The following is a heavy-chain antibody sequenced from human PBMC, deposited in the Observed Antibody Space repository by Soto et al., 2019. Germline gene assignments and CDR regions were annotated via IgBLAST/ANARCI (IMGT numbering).Heavy chain of an antibody. Sequence: GGPRRPSVAASGFTFRNAGWSGSRQPPGKGREWVGVFKGKTNGGTTDYAAPVKGRFTISRDDSKNTLYLQMNSLKTEDTAVYYCTTDVSIAAAGPLPYNWFDPWGQGTLVTVSS. V-gene: IGHV3-15*01. CDR3: TTDVSIAAAGPLPYNWFDP. D-gene: IGHD6-13*01. CDR2: FKGKTNGGTT. CDR1: GFTFRNAG. J-gene: IGHJ5*02.